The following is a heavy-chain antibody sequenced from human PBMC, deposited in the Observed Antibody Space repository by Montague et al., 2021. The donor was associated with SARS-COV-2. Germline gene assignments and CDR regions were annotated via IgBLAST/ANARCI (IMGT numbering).Heavy chain of an antibody. CDR3: ASPTYYYDSSGSDAFDI. CDR1: GGSISSSSYY. J-gene: IGHJ3*02. CDR2: IYYSGST. V-gene: IGHV4-39*01. D-gene: IGHD3-22*01. Sequence: SETLSLTCTVSGGSISSSSYYWGWIRQPPGKGLEWIGSIYYSGSTYYNPSLKSRVTISVDTSKNQFSLKPSSVTAADTAVYYCASPTYYYDSSGSDAFDIWGQGTWSPSLQ.